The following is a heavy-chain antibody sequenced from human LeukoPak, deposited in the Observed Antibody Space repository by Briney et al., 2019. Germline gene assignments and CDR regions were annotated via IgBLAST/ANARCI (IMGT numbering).Heavy chain of an antibody. CDR1: GSSISSGSF. Sequence: SETLSLTCTVSGSSISSGSFWGWVRQSPGKGLEWIASKFHSGSTYYNPSLKSRVSISVDTSKNQFSMKLSSVTAADTAVYYCVRAVYESTGYYYVDWGQGTLVTVSS. D-gene: IGHD3-22*01. CDR3: VRAVYESTGYYYVD. CDR2: KFHSGST. V-gene: IGHV4-38-2*02. J-gene: IGHJ4*02.